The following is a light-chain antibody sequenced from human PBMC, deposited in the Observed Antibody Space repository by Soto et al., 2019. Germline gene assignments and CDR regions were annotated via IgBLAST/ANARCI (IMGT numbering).Light chain of an antibody. J-gene: IGKJ4*01. CDR2: DAF. CDR3: QQYSNWSPLT. V-gene: IGKV3-15*01. CDR1: QSINSD. Sequence: EIVMTQSPATLSVSPGEGATLSCRASQSINSDLAWYQQKPGQAPRLLIYDAFTRATGIPARFSGSGSGTEFTVTISSLQSEDFAVYYCQQYSNWSPLTFGGGTKVEI.